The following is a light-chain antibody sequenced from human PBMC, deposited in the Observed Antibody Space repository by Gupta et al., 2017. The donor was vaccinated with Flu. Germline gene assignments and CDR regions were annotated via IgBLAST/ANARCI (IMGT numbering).Light chain of an antibody. V-gene: IGLV2-11*01. CDR2: DVS. CDR3: CSYAGSSYV. Sequence: QSVTISCTGTSSDVGGYNYVSRYHQQPGKAPNRMMYDVSKRPSGVPDRFSGSKSANTASMTISGLQAEDESDYYCCSYAGSSYVFGTGTKVTV. CDR1: SSDVGGYNY. J-gene: IGLJ1*01.